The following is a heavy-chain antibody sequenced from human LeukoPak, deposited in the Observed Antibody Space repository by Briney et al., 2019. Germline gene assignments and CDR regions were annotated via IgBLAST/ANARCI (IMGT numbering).Heavy chain of an antibody. CDR3: ARETYDFWSGYYMWGGGNWFDP. Sequence: ASVKVSCKASGGTFSSYAISWVRQAPGQRLEWMGWINAGNGNTKYSQKFQGRVTITRDTSASTAYMELSSLRSEDTAVYYCARETYDFWSGYYMWGGGNWFDPWGQGTLVTVSS. CDR1: GGTFSSYA. D-gene: IGHD3-3*01. V-gene: IGHV1-3*01. CDR2: INAGNGNT. J-gene: IGHJ5*02.